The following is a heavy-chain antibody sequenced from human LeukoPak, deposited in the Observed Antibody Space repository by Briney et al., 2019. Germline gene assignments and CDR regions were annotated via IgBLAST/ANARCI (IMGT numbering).Heavy chain of an antibody. Sequence: SETLSLTCAVYGGSFSGYYWGWIRQPPGKGLEWIGEINHSGSTNYNPSLKSRVTISVDTSKNQFSLKLSSVTAADTAVYYCARGRRLTGTTLVLYYYYGMDVWGQGTTVTVSS. CDR3: ARGRRLTGTTLVLYYYYGMDV. V-gene: IGHV4-34*01. D-gene: IGHD1-7*01. CDR1: GGSFSGYY. J-gene: IGHJ6*02. CDR2: INHSGST.